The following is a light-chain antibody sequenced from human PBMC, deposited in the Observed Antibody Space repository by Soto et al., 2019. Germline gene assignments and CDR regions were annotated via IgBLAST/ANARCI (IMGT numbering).Light chain of an antibody. CDR1: ISVFGTYDF. CDR3: FSFTSSNTHV. V-gene: IGLV2-23*01. Sequence: QFALTQPASLSGSPGQSVTISCTGTISVFGTYDFVSWYQHHPGKVPKVIIYETSKRPSGVSDRFSGSKSGNTASLTISGLQAEDEADYYCFSFTSSNTHVFGSGTKVTVL. CDR2: ETS. J-gene: IGLJ1*01.